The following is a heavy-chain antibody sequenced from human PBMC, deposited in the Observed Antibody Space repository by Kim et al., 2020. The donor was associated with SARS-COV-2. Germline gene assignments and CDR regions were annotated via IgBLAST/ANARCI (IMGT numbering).Heavy chain of an antibody. Sequence: SETLSLTCTVSGGSISSSSYYWGWIRQPPGKGLEWIGSIYYSGSTYYNPSLKSRVTISVDTSKNQFSLKLSSVTAADTAVYYCARQDGYPLLGIDYWGQGTLVTVSS. V-gene: IGHV4-39*01. CDR1: GGSISSSSYY. J-gene: IGHJ4*02. D-gene: IGHD3-16*01. CDR3: ARQDGYPLLGIDY. CDR2: IYYSGST.